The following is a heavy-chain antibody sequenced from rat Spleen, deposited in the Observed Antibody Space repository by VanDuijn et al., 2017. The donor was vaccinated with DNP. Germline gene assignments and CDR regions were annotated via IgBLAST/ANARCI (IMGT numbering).Heavy chain of an antibody. CDR1: GFTFSDYN. Sequence: EVQLVESGGGSVQPGRSLKLSCAASGFTFSDYNMAWVRQAPNKGLEWVATVVSDGVITYYGDSGKGRFTISGDNAKSTLYLQMDSLRSEDTATYYCATHDSATDYYYGALDAWGQGTSVTVSS. J-gene: IGHJ4*01. D-gene: IGHD1-6*01. CDR3: ATHDSATDYYYGALDA. CDR2: VVSDGVIT. V-gene: IGHV5S10*01.